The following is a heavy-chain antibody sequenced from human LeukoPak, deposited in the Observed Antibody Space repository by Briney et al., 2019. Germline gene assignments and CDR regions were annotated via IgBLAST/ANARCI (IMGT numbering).Heavy chain of an antibody. CDR1: GFTFDDYA. CDR3: ARDSYNGDYVPGYFQH. Sequence: GGSLRLSCAASGFTFDDYAMHWVRKAPGKGLEWVSYISGTGNTIYYTDSVKGRFTISRDNAKNSLYLQMNSLRAEDTAVYYCARDSYNGDYVPGYFQHWGQGTLVTVSS. D-gene: IGHD4-17*01. J-gene: IGHJ1*01. CDR2: ISGTGNTI. V-gene: IGHV3-48*03.